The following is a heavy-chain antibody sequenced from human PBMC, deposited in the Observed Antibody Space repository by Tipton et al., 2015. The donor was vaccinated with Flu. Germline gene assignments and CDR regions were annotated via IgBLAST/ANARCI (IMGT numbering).Heavy chain of an antibody. J-gene: IGHJ4*02. V-gene: IGHV4-59*01. Sequence: TLSLTCTVSGDSISSYYWTWIRQPPGKGLEWIGHIYYSGSTNYSPSLKSRVTISKDTSKNQFSLKLNSVTAADTAIYFCARDTSLIPAALLHWGQGLLVAVSS. D-gene: IGHD2-2*01. CDR1: GDSISSYY. CDR2: IYYSGST. CDR3: ARDTSLIPAALLH.